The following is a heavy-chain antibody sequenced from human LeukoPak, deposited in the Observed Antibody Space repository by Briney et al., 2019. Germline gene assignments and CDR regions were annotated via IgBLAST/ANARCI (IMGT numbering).Heavy chain of an antibody. D-gene: IGHD3-10*01. CDR3: ARGGSGWFGALEFDY. V-gene: IGHV1-18*01. J-gene: IGHJ4*02. CDR1: GYTFNTYG. Sequence: ASVKVSCKASGYTFNTYGVIWVRQAPGKGFEWLGWISGQHGKTTYPQKFQDRVRMTTDTSTSTAYMELRSLTSDDTGVYFCARGGSGWFGALEFDYWGQGTLVTVSS. CDR2: ISGQHGKT.